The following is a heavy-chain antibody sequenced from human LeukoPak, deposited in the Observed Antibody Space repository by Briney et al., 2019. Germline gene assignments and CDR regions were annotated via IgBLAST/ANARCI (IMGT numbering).Heavy chain of an antibody. Sequence: GGSLRLSCAASGFTFSSYEMNWVRQAPGKGLEWVSYISSSGSTIYYADSVKGGFTISRDNAKNSLYLQMNSVRAQDTTVYYCAELGITMIGGVWGKGTTVTISS. CDR3: AELGITMIGGV. CDR2: ISSSGSTI. V-gene: IGHV3-48*03. J-gene: IGHJ6*04. CDR1: GFTFSSYE. D-gene: IGHD3-10*02.